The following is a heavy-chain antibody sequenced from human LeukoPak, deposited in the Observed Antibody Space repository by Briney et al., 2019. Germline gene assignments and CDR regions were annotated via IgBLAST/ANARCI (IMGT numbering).Heavy chain of an antibody. J-gene: IGHJ6*03. D-gene: IGHD4-11*01. CDR1: GGSFSAYY. V-gene: IGHV4-34*01. CDR3: ARLPPTGPYYYSYYMDV. Sequence: SETLSLTCAVYGGSFSAYYWSWIRQPPGKGLEWIGEINHSGSTNYNPSLNSRVTMSVDTSKNQFSLKLTSVTAADTAVYYCARLPPTGPYYYSYYMDVWGKGTSVTVSS. CDR2: INHSGST.